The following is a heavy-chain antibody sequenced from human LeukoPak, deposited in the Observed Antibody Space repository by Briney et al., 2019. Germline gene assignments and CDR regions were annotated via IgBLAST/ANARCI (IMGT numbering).Heavy chain of an antibody. J-gene: IGHJ6*03. D-gene: IGHD6-13*01. CDR3: ARGRRRSSSHYSVYMDV. CDR1: GGPLSGYY. CDR2: INHSGST. V-gene: IGHV4-34*01. Sequence: SETLSLTCAVYGGPLSGYYWSWIRQPPGKGLEWIGEINHSGSTNYNPSLKSRVTISVDTSKNQFSLKLSSVTAADTAVYYCARGRRRSSSHYSVYMDVWGKGTTVTVSS.